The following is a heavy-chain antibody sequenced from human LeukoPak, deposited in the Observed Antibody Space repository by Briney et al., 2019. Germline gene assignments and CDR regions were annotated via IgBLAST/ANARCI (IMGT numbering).Heavy chain of an antibody. J-gene: IGHJ4*02. D-gene: IGHD5-24*01. CDR2: ISGSGNGT. V-gene: IGHV3-23*01. CDR3: AKRTMSAFDS. Sequence: GGSLRLSCAASGFTFRTAAMNWVRQAPGKGLEWLSGISGSGNGTYYADSVEGRFTISRDNSQNMVYLLMNSLTVEDAATYYCAKRTMSAFDSWGQGTLLIVSS. CDR1: GFTFRTAA.